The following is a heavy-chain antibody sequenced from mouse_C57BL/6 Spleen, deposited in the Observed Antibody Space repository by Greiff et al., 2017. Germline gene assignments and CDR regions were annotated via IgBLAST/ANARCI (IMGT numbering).Heavy chain of an antibody. D-gene: IGHD2-4*01. CDR1: GYTFTSYW. Sequence: QVQLQQPGAELVKPGASVKLSCKASGYTFTSYWMHWVKQRPGRGLEWIGRIDPNSGGTKYNEKFKSKATLTVDKPSSTAYMQLSSLTSEDSAVYYWARHPIYYDYEIYAMDYWGQGTSVTVSS. J-gene: IGHJ4*01. V-gene: IGHV1-72*01. CDR2: IDPNSGGT. CDR3: ARHPIYYDYEIYAMDY.